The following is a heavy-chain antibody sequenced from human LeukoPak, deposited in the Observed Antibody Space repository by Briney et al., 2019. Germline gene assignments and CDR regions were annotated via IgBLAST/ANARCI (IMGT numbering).Heavy chain of an antibody. CDR1: GGSISSSSYY. V-gene: IGHV4-39*01. J-gene: IGHJ4*02. CDR2: IYYSGST. CDR3: ARRPRVGATKGVLDY. D-gene: IGHD1-26*01. Sequence: SETLSLTCTVSGGSISSSSYYWGWIRQPPGKGLEWIGSIYYSGSTYYNPSLKSRVTISVDTSKNQFSLKLSSVTAADTAVYYCARRPRVGATKGVLDYWGQGTLVTVSS.